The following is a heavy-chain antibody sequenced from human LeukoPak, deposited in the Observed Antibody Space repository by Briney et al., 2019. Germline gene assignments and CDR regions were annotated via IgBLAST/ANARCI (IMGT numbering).Heavy chain of an antibody. CDR1: GYTFTGYY. CDR2: INPNSGGT. D-gene: IGHD3-10*01. CDR3: ARYMYYYGSGSFPNFDY. J-gene: IGHJ4*02. Sequence: ASLKVSCKASGYTFTGYYMHWVRQAPGQGLEWMGWINPNSGGTNYAQKFQGRVTMTRDTSISTAYMELSRLRSDDTAVYYCARYMYYYGSGSFPNFDYWGQGTLVTVSS. V-gene: IGHV1-2*02.